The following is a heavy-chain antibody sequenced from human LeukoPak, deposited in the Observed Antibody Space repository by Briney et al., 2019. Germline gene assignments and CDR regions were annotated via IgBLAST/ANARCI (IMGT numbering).Heavy chain of an antibody. V-gene: IGHV4-4*07. CDR2: IYTSGST. Sequence: SSETLSLTCTVSGGSISSYYWSWIRQPAGKGLEWIGRIYTSGSTNYNPSLKSRVTMSVDTSKNQFSLKLSSVTAADTAVYYCARDTYDSSGYYYGFDYWGQGTLVTVSS. CDR1: GGSISSYY. J-gene: IGHJ4*02. CDR3: ARDTYDSSGYYYGFDY. D-gene: IGHD3-22*01.